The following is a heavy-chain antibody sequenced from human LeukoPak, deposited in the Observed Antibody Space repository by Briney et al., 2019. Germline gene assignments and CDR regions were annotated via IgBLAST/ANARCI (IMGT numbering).Heavy chain of an antibody. Sequence: GASVKVSCKASGYTFTGHYMHWVRQAPGQGLEWMGWINPNSGGTNYAQKFQGRVTMTRDTSISTAYMELSRLRSDDTAVYYCARKGIAAAGSFDYWGQGTLVTVSS. J-gene: IGHJ4*02. CDR3: ARKGIAAAGSFDY. D-gene: IGHD6-13*01. CDR2: INPNSGGT. CDR1: GYTFTGHY. V-gene: IGHV1-2*02.